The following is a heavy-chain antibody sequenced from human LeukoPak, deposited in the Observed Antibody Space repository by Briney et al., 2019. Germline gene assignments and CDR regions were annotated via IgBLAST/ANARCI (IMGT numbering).Heavy chain of an antibody. CDR1: GYTFTSYH. D-gene: IGHD4-17*01. J-gene: IGHJ4*02. CDR3: ARDVYGARDY. Sequence: ASVKVSCKASGYTFTSYHMNWVRQATGQGLECMGWMDPKTGNTYFAQKFQGRVTMTRDTSISTAYMELSSLRSEDTAVYYCARDVYGARDYWGQGTLVTVSS. CDR2: MDPKTGNT. V-gene: IGHV1-8*01.